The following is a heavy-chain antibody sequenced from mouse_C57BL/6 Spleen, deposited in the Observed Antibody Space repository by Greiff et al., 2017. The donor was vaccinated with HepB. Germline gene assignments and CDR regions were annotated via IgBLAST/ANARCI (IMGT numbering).Heavy chain of an antibody. CDR3: ARDDGSSWDY. V-gene: IGHV5-16*01. CDR2: INYDGSST. J-gene: IGHJ4*01. CDR1: GFTFSDYY. D-gene: IGHD1-1*01. Sequence: EVKLVESEGGLVQPGSSMKLSCTASGFTFSDYYMAWVRQVPEKGLEWVANINYDGSSTYYLDSLKSRFIFSRDNAKNIPYLQMSSLKSEDTATYYCARDDGSSWDYWGQGTSVTVSS.